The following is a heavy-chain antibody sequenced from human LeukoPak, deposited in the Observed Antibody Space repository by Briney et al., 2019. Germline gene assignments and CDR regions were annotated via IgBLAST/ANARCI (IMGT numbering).Heavy chain of an antibody. J-gene: IGHJ4*02. Sequence: ASVTVSCKASGFTFSGYYMHWVRQAPGQGLEWMGIINLSGGSTTYAQEFQGRVTITADTSTSTVYMDLSSLRSEDTAVYYCARYPQFDYWGQGTVVTVSS. CDR2: INLSGGST. CDR1: GFTFSGYY. V-gene: IGHV1-46*01. CDR3: ARYPQFDY.